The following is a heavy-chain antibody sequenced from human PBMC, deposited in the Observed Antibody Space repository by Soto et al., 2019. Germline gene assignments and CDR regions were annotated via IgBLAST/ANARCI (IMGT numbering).Heavy chain of an antibody. J-gene: IGHJ6*02. V-gene: IGHV1-2*02. CDR3: GTMSGYYYYGMDV. CDR1: GDTFTGYY. D-gene: IGHD3-3*01. CDR2: INPNSGGT. Sequence: ASVKVSCKASGDTFTGYYMHWVRQAPGQGLEWMGWINPNSGGTNYAQKFQGRVTMTRDTSISTAYMELSRLRSDDTAVYYCGTMSGYYYYGMDVWGQGTTVTVSS.